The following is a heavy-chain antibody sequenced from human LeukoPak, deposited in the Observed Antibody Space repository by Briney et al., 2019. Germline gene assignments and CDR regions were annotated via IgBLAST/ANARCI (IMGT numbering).Heavy chain of an antibody. V-gene: IGHV1-18*01. D-gene: IGHD3-16*02. CDR2: ISAYNGNT. CDR3: ARVHYDYVWGSYRSNWFDP. Sequence: ASVKVSCKASGYTFTSYGISWVRQAPGQGLEWMGWISAYNGNTNYAQKLQGRVTMTTDTSTSTAYMKLRSLRSDDTAVYYCARVHYDYVWGSYRSNWFDPWGQGTLVTVSS. J-gene: IGHJ5*02. CDR1: GYTFTSYG.